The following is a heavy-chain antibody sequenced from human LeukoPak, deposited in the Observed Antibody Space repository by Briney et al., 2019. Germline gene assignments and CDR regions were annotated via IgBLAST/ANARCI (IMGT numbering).Heavy chain of an antibody. D-gene: IGHD3-22*01. CDR2: ISSSSSYI. J-gene: IGHJ4*02. CDR1: GFTFSSYS. Sequence: GGSLRLSCAASGFTFSSYSMSWVRQAPGKGLEWVSSISSSSSYIYYADSVKGRFTISRDNAKNSLYLQMNSLRAEDTAVYYCARMDSSGYYSAPYFDYWGQGTLVTVSS. CDR3: ARMDSSGYYSAPYFDY. V-gene: IGHV3-21*01.